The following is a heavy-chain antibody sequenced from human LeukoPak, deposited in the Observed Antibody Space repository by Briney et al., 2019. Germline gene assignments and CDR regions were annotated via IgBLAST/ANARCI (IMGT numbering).Heavy chain of an antibody. V-gene: IGHV1-8*01. CDR3: ARRFYDNLTGHTWYDY. CDR2: MNPNSGNT. D-gene: IGHD3-9*01. Sequence: GASVKVSCKASGYTFTSYDINWVRQATGQGLEWLGWMNPNSGNTGYAQNFQGRVTMTRNTSIKTAYMELSSLRSEDTAVYYCARRFYDNLTGHTWYDYWGQGTLVAVSS. CDR1: GYTFTSYD. J-gene: IGHJ4*02.